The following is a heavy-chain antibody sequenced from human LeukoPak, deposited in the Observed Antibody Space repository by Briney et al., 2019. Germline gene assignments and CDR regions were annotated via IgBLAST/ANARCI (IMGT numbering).Heavy chain of an antibody. CDR3: ARRAGDYSHPYDY. CDR2: IKQDGSEK. J-gene: IGHJ4*02. V-gene: IGHV3-7*01. Sequence: GGSLRLSCGASRFTFSNYWMSWVRQAPGKGLEWVANIKQDGSEKYYLDSVKGRFTITRDNAKNSLYLQMKSLRAEDTAVYYCARRAGDYSHPYDYWGQGTLVTVSS. CDR1: RFTFSNYW. D-gene: IGHD3-22*01.